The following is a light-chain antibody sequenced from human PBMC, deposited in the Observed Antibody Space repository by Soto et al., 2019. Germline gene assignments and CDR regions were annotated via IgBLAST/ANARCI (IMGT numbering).Light chain of an antibody. CDR1: SSDVGGYNY. CDR2: EVN. V-gene: IGLV2-8*01. CDR3: CSFAGTNSFV. Sequence: QSALTQPPSASGSPGQSATISCTGTSSDVGGYNYVSWYQQRPGTAPKLIIYEVNKRPSGVPDRVFGSKSGNTASLTVSGLQAEDEADYYCCSFAGTNSFVFGTGTKVTVL. J-gene: IGLJ1*01.